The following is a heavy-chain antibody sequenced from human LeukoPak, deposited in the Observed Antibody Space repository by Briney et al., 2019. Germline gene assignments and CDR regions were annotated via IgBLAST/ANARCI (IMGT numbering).Heavy chain of an antibody. CDR2: INHSGST. CDR1: GGSFSGYY. D-gene: IGHD2-15*01. V-gene: IGHV4-34*01. J-gene: IGHJ4*02. Sequence: SETLSLTCAVYGGSFSGYYWSWIRQPPGKGLEWIGEINHSGSTNYNPSLKSRVTISVDTSKNQFSLKLSSVTAADTAVYYCARGLGGRLRLFDYWGQGTPVTVSS. CDR3: ARGLGGRLRLFDY.